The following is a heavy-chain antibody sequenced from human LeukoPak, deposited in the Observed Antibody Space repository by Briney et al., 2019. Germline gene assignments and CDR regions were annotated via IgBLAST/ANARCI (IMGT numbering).Heavy chain of an antibody. CDR1: GYTFTSYG. V-gene: IGHV1-18*01. CDR2: ISAYIGNT. D-gene: IGHD7-27*01. J-gene: IGHJ5*02. CDR3: ARDFAWGSGGAPIDDNWLDP. Sequence: ASVKVSCKASGYTFTSYGISWVRQAPGQGLEWMGWISAYIGNTNYAQKLQGRVTMTTDTSTSTAYMELRSLRFDDTAVYYCARDFAWGSGGAPIDDNWLDPWGQGILVTVSS.